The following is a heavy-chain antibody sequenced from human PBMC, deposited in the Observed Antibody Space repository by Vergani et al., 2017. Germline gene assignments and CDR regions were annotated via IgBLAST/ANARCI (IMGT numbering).Heavy chain of an antibody. CDR3: ASKRGACRAAYCHSYSF. D-gene: IGHD6-13*01. CDR1: GNSVISTDYH. Sequence: QVQLQESGPGLVKPSETLSLTCTVSGNSVISTDYHWGWIRQPPGKGLEWIGSMDYSGSTSYNPSLESRISISFETPKNQFSLRLTSVIAADTAVYYCASKRGACRAAYCHSYSFWGPGTLVGVSS. CDR2: MDYSGST. V-gene: IGHV4-39*01. J-gene: IGHJ4*02.